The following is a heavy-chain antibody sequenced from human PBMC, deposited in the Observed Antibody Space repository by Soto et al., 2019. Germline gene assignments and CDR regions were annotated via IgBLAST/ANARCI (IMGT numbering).Heavy chain of an antibody. CDR3: ARAQPEYSGYDYEDY. D-gene: IGHD5-12*01. J-gene: IGHJ4*02. Sequence: QVQLVQSGAEVKKPGSSVKVSCKASGGTFSSYTISWVRQAPGQGLELMGRIIPILGIANYAQKFQGRVTITADKSTSTAYMELSSLRSEDTAVYYCARAQPEYSGYDYEDYWGQGTLVTVSS. V-gene: IGHV1-69*02. CDR2: IIPILGIA. CDR1: GGTFSSYT.